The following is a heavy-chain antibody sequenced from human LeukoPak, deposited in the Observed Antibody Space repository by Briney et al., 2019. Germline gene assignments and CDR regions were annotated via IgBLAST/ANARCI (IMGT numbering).Heavy chain of an antibody. D-gene: IGHD1-26*01. CDR3: ARGDSHLARPDY. V-gene: IGHV4-31*03. CDR2: IYYSGST. J-gene: IGHJ4*02. Sequence: SETLSLTCTVSGGSISSGGYYWSWIRQHPGKGLEWIGYIYYSGSTYYNPSLKSRVTISVDTSKNQFSLKLSSVTAADTAVYYCARGDSHLARPDYWGQGTLVTVSS. CDR1: GGSISSGGYY.